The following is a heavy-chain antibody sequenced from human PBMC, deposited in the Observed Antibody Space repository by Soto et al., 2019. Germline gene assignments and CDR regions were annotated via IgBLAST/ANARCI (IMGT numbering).Heavy chain of an antibody. Sequence: GGSLRFSCAASGFTVSSNYMSWVRQAPGKGLDWVSVIYSGGSTYYADSVKGRFTISRDNSKNTLYLQMNSLRAEDTAVYYCAIFYSGSYFDYWGQGT. CDR3: AIFYSGSYFDY. CDR2: IYSGGST. V-gene: IGHV3-53*01. J-gene: IGHJ4*02. CDR1: GFTVSSNY. D-gene: IGHD1-26*01.